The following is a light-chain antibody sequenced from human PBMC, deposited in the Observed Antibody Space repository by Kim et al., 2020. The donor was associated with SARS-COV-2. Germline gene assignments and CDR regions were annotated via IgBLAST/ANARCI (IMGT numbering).Light chain of an antibody. CDR2: QTA. V-gene: IGKV3-20*01. CDR1: QHVYKGY. Sequence: STGEGATLSCRASQHVYKGYLAWYQQRRGQAPKLLIYQTANRATGIPDRFSGSGSGTDFTLTISRLEPEDFAVYYWQQYGSSPPSTVGQGTKLEI. CDR3: QQYGSSPPST. J-gene: IGKJ2*01.